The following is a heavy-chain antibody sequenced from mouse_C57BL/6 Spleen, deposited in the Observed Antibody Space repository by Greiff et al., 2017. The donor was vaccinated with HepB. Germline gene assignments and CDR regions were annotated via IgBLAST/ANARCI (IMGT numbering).Heavy chain of an antibody. CDR1: GYTFTDYE. CDR3: TRHYSNYVWFAY. J-gene: IGHJ3*01. CDR2: IDPETGGT. Sequence: QVQLQQSGAELVRPGASVTLSCKASGYTFTDYEMHWVKQTPVHGLEWIGAIDPETGGTAYNQKFKGKAILTADKSSSTAYMELRSLTSEDSAVYYCTRHYSNYVWFAYWGQGTLVTFSA. D-gene: IGHD2-5*01. V-gene: IGHV1-15*01.